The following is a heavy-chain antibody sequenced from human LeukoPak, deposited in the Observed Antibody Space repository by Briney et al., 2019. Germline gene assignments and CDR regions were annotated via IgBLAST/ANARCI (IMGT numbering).Heavy chain of an antibody. V-gene: IGHV1-2*02. J-gene: IGHJ6*03. CDR3: ARGRGTMVRGVTYYMDV. CDR2: INPNSGGT. D-gene: IGHD3-10*01. CDR1: GYTFTGYY. Sequence: GASVTVSCKASGYTFTGYYMHWVRQAPGQGLEWMGWINPNSGGTNYAQKFQGRVTMTRDTSISTAYMELSRLRSDDTAVYYCARGRGTMVRGVTYYMDVWGKGTTVTVSS.